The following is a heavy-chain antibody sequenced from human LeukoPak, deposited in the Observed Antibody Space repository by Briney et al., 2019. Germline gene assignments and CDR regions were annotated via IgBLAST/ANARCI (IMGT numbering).Heavy chain of an antibody. CDR1: GFTVSSNY. Sequence: GGSLRLSCAASGFTVSSNYMSWVRQAPGKGLEWVSVIYSGGSTYYADSVKGRFTISRDNSKNTLYLQMNSLRAEDTAVYYYARDVLLWRNDAFDIWGQGTMVTVSS. V-gene: IGHV3-53*01. CDR2: IYSGGST. CDR3: ARDVLLWRNDAFDI. J-gene: IGHJ3*02. D-gene: IGHD3-10*01.